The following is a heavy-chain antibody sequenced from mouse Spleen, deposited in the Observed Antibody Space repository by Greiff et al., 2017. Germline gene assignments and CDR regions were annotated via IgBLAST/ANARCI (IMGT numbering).Heavy chain of an antibody. V-gene: IGHV1-81*01. D-gene: IGHD1-1*01. CDR1: GYTFTSYG. CDR3: APIYYYGSSKAWFAY. J-gene: IGHJ3*01. CDR2: IYPRSGNT. Sequence: QVQLQQSGAELARPGASVKLSCKASGYTFTSYGISWVKQRTGQGLEWIGEIYPRSGNTYYNEKFKGKATLTADKSSSTAYMELRSLTSEDSAVYFCAPIYYYGSSKAWFAYWGQGTLVTVSA.